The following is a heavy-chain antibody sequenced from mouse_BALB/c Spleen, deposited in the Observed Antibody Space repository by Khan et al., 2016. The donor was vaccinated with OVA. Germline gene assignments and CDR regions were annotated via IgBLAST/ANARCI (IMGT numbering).Heavy chain of an antibody. CDR2: ISNSGST. J-gene: IGHJ4*01. D-gene: IGHD4-1*01. V-gene: IGHV3-2*02. CDR3: ASELGRYYAMDY. CDR1: GYSITRDYA. Sequence: EVQLQESGPGLVKPSQSLSLTCTVTGYSITRDYAWNWIRQFPGNKLEWMGYISNSGSTTYNPSLKSRISITRDTSKNRFFLQLNSVTTEETATYYCASELGRYYAMDYGGQGTSVTVSS.